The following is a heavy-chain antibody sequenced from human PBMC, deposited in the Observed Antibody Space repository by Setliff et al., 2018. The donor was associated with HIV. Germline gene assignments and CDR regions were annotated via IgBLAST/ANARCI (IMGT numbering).Heavy chain of an antibody. CDR3: ARRNSGWYDAFDI. CDR1: GSSISNGYY. CDR2: IYHSGST. J-gene: IGHJ3*02. V-gene: IGHV4-38-2*01. Sequence: PSETLSLTCAVSGSSISNGYYWGWIRQPPGKGLEWIGNIYHSGSTYYNPSLKSRVTISVDTSKNQFSLKLSSVTAADTAVYHCARRNSGWYDAFDIWGQGTMVTVSS. D-gene: IGHD6-19*01.